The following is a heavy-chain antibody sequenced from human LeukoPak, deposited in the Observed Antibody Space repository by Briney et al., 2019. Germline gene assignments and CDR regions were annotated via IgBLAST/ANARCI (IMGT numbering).Heavy chain of an antibody. CDR1: GGSISSYY. V-gene: IGHV4-59*01. Sequence: PSETLSLTCTVSGGSISSYYWSWIRQPPGKGLEWIGYRYYSGSTNYNPTLISRVTISVDTSRNQFSLKLTSVTAADTAVYFRAGGGDWKYFHYWGQGALVTVSS. D-gene: IGHD2-21*02. CDR2: RYYSGST. J-gene: IGHJ4*02. CDR3: AGGGDWKYFHY.